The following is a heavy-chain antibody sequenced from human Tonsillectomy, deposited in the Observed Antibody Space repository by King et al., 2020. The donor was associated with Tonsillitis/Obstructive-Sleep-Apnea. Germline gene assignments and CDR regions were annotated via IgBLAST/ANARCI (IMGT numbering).Heavy chain of an antibody. D-gene: IGHD5-12*01. V-gene: IGHV1-3*01. CDR2: INAGNGDT. CDR3: ARARGYSALGY. J-gene: IGHJ4*02. Sequence: QLVQSGTEVKKPGASVKVSCKASGYTFTNCAMHWVRQAPGQRLEWMGWINAGNGDTKYSQKFQGRVTITRDTSASTAYMELSSLTSEDTAVYYCARARGYSALGYWGQGTLVTVSS. CDR1: GYTFTNCA.